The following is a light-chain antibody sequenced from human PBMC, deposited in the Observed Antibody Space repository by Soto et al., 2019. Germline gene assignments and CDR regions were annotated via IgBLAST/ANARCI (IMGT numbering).Light chain of an antibody. J-gene: IGKJ1*01. CDR1: QGIRND. V-gene: IGKV1-13*02. CDR3: QPFNSDSPGP. Sequence: TQSPGLLSASIGGGVIITCQASQGIRNDLGWYQQKPGKAPNLLIYDASSLESGVPSRFSGSGSGTEFTLTISSLQPDDFATYYCQPFNSDSPGPLGQGTRVDVK. CDR2: DAS.